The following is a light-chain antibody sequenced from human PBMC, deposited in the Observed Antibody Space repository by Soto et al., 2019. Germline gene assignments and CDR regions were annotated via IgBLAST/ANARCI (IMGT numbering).Light chain of an antibody. CDR3: QQYYTTPPYT. Sequence: DIVMTQSPDSLAVSLGERAAINCKSSQSILFTSNNKNYLSCYQQKPGQPPKLLIYWASTRESGVPDRFSGSRSGTDFTLTISSLQAEDVAVYYCQQYYTTPPYTFGQGTKVEIK. CDR1: QSILFTSNNKNY. J-gene: IGKJ2*01. CDR2: WAS. V-gene: IGKV4-1*01.